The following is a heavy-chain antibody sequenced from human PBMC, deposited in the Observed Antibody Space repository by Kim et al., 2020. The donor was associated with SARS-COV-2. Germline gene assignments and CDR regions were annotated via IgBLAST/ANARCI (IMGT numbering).Heavy chain of an antibody. Sequence: FQGRVTMTRDTSTSTVYMELSSLRSEDTAVYYCAREMATIGRRAKGWFDPWGQGTLVTVSS. V-gene: IGHV1-46*01. D-gene: IGHD5-12*01. CDR3: AREMATIGRRAKGWFDP. J-gene: IGHJ5*02.